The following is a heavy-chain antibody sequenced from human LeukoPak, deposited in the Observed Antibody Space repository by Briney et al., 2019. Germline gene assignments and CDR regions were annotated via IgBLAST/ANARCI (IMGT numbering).Heavy chain of an antibody. J-gene: IGHJ4*02. CDR2: ISSSSSYT. D-gene: IGHD3-16*01. Sequence: GGSLRLSCAASGFPLSGYSMTWIRQAPGKGLEWVSYISSSSSYTNYADSVKGRFTISRDNAKNSLYLQMNSLKAEDTAVYYCARDRTWGYFDYWGQGTLVTVSS. V-gene: IGHV3-11*05. CDR1: GFPLSGYS. CDR3: ARDRTWGYFDY.